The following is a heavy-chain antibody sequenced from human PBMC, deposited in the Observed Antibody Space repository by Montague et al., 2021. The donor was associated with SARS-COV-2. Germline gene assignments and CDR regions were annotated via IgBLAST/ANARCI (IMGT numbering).Heavy chain of an antibody. V-gene: IGHV3-74*01. D-gene: IGHD3-10*01. CDR1: GFSFRTYW. CDR3: LRENYGAFDA. Sequence: SLRLSCPASGFSFRTYWMAWVRQAPGKGLVWVSSINGGGSGTTYPDSVKGRFAISRDNAKNTLCLQMNSLRVDDTAVYYCLRENYGAFDAWGQGTMVTVSS. CDR2: INGGGSGT. J-gene: IGHJ3*01.